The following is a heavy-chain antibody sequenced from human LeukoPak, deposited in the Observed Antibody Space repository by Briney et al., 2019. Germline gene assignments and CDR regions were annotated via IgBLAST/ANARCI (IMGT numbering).Heavy chain of an antibody. D-gene: IGHD5-18*01. J-gene: IGHJ3*02. V-gene: IGHV4-30-4*08. CDR3: AIGDTANDAFDI. CDR2: IYYSGST. CDR1: GGSISSGGYY. Sequence: PSETLSLTCTVSGGSISSGGYYWSWIRQPPGNGLEWIGYIYYSGSTYYNPSLKSRVTISVDTSKNQFSLKLSSVTAADTAVYYCAIGDTANDAFDIWGQGTMVTVSS.